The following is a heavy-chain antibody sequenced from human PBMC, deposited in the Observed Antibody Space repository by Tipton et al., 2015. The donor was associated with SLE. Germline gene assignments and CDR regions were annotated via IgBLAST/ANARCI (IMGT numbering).Heavy chain of an antibody. CDR3: ARHKVGARGFDY. D-gene: IGHD1-26*01. V-gene: IGHV4-4*02. CDR2: VYDIAST. J-gene: IGHJ4*02. CDR1: GGSINSYNW. Sequence: PGLVQSSGTVSLTCAVSGGSINSYNWWTWARQPPGKGLEWIGYVYDIASTNYNPSLKSRVTISLDPSKNQFSLKLNSVIAADTAVYYCARHKVGARGFDYWGQGIPVTVSS.